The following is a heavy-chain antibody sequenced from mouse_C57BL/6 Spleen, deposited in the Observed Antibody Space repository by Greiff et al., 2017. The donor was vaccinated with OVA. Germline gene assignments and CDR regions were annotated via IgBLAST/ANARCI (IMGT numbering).Heavy chain of an antibody. CDR3: ARQGGNPFAY. CDR1: GFTFSSYG. CDR2: ISSGGSYT. D-gene: IGHD2-1*01. Sequence: EVQVVESGGDLVKPGGSLKLSCAASGFTFSSYGLSWVRQTPDKRLEWVATISSGGSYTYYPDSVKGRFTISRDNAKNTLYLQMSSLKSEDTAMYYCARQGGNPFAYWGQGTLVTVSA. V-gene: IGHV5-6*01. J-gene: IGHJ3*01.